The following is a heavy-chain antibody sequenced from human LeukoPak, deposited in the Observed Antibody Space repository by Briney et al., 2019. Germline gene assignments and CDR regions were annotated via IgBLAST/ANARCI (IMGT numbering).Heavy chain of an antibody. CDR1: GFDLSAYW. Sequence: GGSLRLSCAASGFDLSAYWMHWARQVPGKGLVWVSRKSSDGSNTNYADSVKGRFTVSRDNAKNTLYLQMNSLRVEDTAVYYCARGRGPYGWFDPWGQGTLVTVSS. V-gene: IGHV3-74*01. J-gene: IGHJ5*02. CDR3: ARGRGPYGWFDP. D-gene: IGHD3-10*01. CDR2: KSSDGSNT.